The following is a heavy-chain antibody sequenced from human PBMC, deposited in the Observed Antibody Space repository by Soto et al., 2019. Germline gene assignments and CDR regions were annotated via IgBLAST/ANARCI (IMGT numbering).Heavy chain of an antibody. D-gene: IGHD4-17*01. V-gene: IGHV3-23*01. CDR1: GFTFSSYA. J-gene: IGHJ4*02. Sequence: GGSLRLSCAASGFTFSSYAMSWVRQAPGKGLEWVSAISGSGGSTYYADSVKGRFTISRDNCKNTLYLQMNSLRAEDTAVYYCAGDYGDYDVFDYWGQGTLVTVSS. CDR3: AGDYGDYDVFDY. CDR2: ISGSGGST.